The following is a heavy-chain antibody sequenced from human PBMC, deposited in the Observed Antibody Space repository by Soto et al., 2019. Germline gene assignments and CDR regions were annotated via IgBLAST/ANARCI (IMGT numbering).Heavy chain of an antibody. J-gene: IGHJ4*02. Sequence: SETLSLSCTVSGGSISSYYWSWIRQTPGKGLEWIGYIYYSGNTNYNPSLKSRVTISVDTSKNQFSLKLNSVTAADTAVYYCARHKCSSTRCHQTFAYWGQGTLVTVSS. CDR1: GGSISSYY. CDR2: IYYSGNT. D-gene: IGHD2-2*01. V-gene: IGHV4-59*08. CDR3: ARHKCSSTRCHQTFAY.